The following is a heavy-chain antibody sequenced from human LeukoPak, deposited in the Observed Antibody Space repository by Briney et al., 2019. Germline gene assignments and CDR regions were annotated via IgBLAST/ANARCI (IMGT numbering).Heavy chain of an antibody. CDR3: TRGRNSAFDY. D-gene: IGHD1-14*01. V-gene: IGHV6-1*01. J-gene: IGHJ4*02. CDR1: GDSVSSSSVA. CDR2: TYYASQWSH. Sequence: SQTLSLTCAISGDSVSSSSVAWNWIRQSPSRGLEWLGKTYYASQWSHEYALSVKSRITINPDTSKNQFSLQLNSVTPEDTAVYYCTRGRNSAFDYWGQGTLVTVSS.